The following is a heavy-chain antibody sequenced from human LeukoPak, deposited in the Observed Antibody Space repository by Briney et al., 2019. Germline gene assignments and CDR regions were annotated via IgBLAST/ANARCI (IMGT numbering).Heavy chain of an antibody. D-gene: IGHD1-14*01. V-gene: IGHV3-74*01. J-gene: IGHJ4*02. CDR1: GFPFNSVW. CDR2: MNEYSTTI. Sequence: GGSLRLSCAASGFPFNSVWMNWVRQAPGKGLVWVSDMNEYSTTIRYADSVKGRFTISRDNAKSILYLQMNNLRAEDTAMYFCARGGVNPVDHWGQGTLVTVSS. CDR3: ARGGVNPVDH.